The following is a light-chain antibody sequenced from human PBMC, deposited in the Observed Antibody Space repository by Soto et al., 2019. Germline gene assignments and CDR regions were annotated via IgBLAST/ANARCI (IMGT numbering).Light chain of an antibody. J-gene: IGKJ1*01. CDR3: QQYNTYSPA. V-gene: IGKV1-5*03. CDR1: QNIDDW. CDR2: KAS. Sequence: DIQMTQSHSTLSASVGDRVTITCRASQNIDDWLAWYQQKPGKAPHLLISKASRLESGVPSRFSGSGSGTAFTLTISSLQPDDLATYYCQQYNTYSPAFGQGTKVEIK.